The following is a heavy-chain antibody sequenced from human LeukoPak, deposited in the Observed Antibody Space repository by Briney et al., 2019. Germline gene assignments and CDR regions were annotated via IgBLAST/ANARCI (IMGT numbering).Heavy chain of an antibody. CDR1: GFTFDDYA. J-gene: IGHJ4*02. CDR3: AKDQGDTMVRGPILAS. D-gene: IGHD3-10*01. CDR2: ISWNSGSI. Sequence: QTGGSLRLSCAASGFTFDDYAMHWVRQAPGKGLDWVSGISWNSGSIGYADSVKGRFTISRDNAKNSLYLQMNSLRAEDTALYYCAKDQGDTMVRGPILASWGQGTLVTVSS. V-gene: IGHV3-9*01.